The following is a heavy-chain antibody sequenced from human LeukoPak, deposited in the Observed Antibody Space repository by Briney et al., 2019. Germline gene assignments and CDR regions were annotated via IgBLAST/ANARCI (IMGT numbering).Heavy chain of an antibody. CDR1: GFTVSSNY. CDR2: IYSGGST. CDR3: ARDLAAAGVDY. V-gene: IGHV3-53*01. D-gene: IGHD6-13*01. J-gene: IGHJ4*02. Sequence: PGGSLRLSCAASGFTVSSNYMGWVRQAPGKGLEWVSVIYSGGSTYYADSVKGRFTISRDNSKNTLYLQMYSLRAEDTAVYYCARDLAAAGVDYWGQGTLVTVSS.